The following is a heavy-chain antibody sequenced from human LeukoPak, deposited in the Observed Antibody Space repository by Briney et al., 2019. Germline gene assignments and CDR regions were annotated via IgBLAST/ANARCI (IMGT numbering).Heavy chain of an antibody. D-gene: IGHD2-21*01. J-gene: IGHJ6*03. V-gene: IGHV1-46*01. Sequence: GGSLRLSCAASGFTFSSYGMHWVRQAPGQGLEWMGIINPSGGSTSYAQKFQGRVTMTRDMSTSTVYMELSSLRSEDTAVYYCARDIRYYYYYMDVWGKGTTVTVSS. CDR3: ARDIRYYYYYMDV. CDR1: GFTFSSYG. CDR2: INPSGGST.